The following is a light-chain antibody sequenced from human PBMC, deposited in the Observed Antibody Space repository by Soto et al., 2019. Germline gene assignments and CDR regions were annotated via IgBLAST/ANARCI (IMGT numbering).Light chain of an antibody. CDR3: QQTYSTPYT. V-gene: IGKV1-39*01. J-gene: IGKJ2*01. Sequence: IQMTQSPSSLSASVGDRVTITCRASQRITTYLNWYQQKPGEAPKLLISTSGTLQRGVPSRFSGSGSGTAFTLTITTLRPEDFATYFCQQTYSTPYTFGQGNKLEIK. CDR2: TSG. CDR1: QRITTY.